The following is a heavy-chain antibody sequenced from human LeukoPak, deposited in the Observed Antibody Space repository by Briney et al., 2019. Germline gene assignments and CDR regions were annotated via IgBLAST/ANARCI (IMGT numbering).Heavy chain of an antibody. Sequence: PGGSLRLSCAASGFTFSNYALNWVRQAPGKGLEWVSSISTGGGTAYYADSVKGRFTISRDNSKTTLYLQMSSLRAADTATYYCAQGTSWINPYFYMDVWGKGTTVTVSS. V-gene: IGHV3-23*01. D-gene: IGHD2-2*01. J-gene: IGHJ6*03. CDR3: AQGTSWINPYFYMDV. CDR2: ISTGGGTA. CDR1: GFTFSNYA.